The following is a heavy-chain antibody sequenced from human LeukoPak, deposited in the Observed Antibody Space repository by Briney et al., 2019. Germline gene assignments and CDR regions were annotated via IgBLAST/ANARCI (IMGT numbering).Heavy chain of an antibody. D-gene: IGHD2-21*02. V-gene: IGHV4-59*01. Sequence: RASETLSLTCTVSGGSISSYYWSWIRQPPGKGLEWIGYIYYSGSTNYNPSLKSRVTISVDTSKNQFSLKLSSVTAADTAVYYCARVPARRVVTTPTYFDYWGQGTLVTVSS. J-gene: IGHJ4*02. CDR2: IYYSGST. CDR3: ARVPARRVVTTPTYFDY. CDR1: GGSISSYY.